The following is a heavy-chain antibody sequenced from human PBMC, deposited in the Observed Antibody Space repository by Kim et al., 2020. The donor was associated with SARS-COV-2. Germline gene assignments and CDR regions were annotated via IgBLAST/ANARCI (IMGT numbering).Heavy chain of an antibody. CDR1: GGSISSYY. CDR2: IYYSGST. CDR3: ARLRRRAAKTRYYYYYGMDV. D-gene: IGHD5-18*01. Sequence: SETLSLTCTVSGGSISSYYWSWIRQPPGKGLEWIGYIYYSGSTNYNPSLKSRVTISVDTSKNQFSLKLSSVTAADTAVYYCARLRRRAAKTRYYYYYGMDVWGQGTTVTVSS. V-gene: IGHV4-59*08. J-gene: IGHJ6*02.